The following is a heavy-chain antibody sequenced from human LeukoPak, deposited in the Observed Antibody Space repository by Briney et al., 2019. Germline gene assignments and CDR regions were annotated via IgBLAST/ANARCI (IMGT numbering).Heavy chain of an antibody. V-gene: IGHV3-23*01. CDR2: ISNSGYNT. Sequence: GGSLRLSCGVSGFTVSSYGMSWVRQAPGRGLEWVSVISNSGYNTEYADSVKGRSTISKDNSGNTLYLQMNSLRPEDTAVYYCARHSGSYFYYYFDYWGQGTLVTVSS. CDR3: ARHSGSYFYYYFDY. D-gene: IGHD1-26*01. CDR1: GFTVSSYG. J-gene: IGHJ4*02.